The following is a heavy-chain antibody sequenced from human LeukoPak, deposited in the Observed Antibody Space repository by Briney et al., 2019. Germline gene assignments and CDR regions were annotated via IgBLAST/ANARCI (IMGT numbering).Heavy chain of an antibody. CDR1: GFPFSSYR. CDR3: ARDWRSVDAFDI. D-gene: IGHD6-6*01. CDR2: ISSSSSYI. V-gene: IGHV3-21*01. J-gene: IGHJ3*02. Sequence: GESLRLSCAASGFPFSSYRMNWVRQAPGRGLEWVSSISSSSSYIYYADSVKGRFTISSDNAKNSPYLQMNILRAEHTAVYYCARDWRSVDAFDIWGQGTMVTVSS.